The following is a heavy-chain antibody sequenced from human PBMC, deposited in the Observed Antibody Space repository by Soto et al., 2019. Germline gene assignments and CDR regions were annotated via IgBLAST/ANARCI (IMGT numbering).Heavy chain of an antibody. J-gene: IGHJ4*02. V-gene: IGHV4-39*01. CDR1: GSSISSSSYY. CDR2: IYYSGST. CDR3: ARSLRSSSWPSVLLTLFDY. Sequence: PSETLSLTCTVSGSSISSSSYYWGWIRQPPGKGLEWIGSIYYSGSTYYNPSLKSRVTISVDTSKNQFSLKLSSVTAADTAVYYCARSLRSSSWPSVLLTLFDYWGQGTLVTVSS. D-gene: IGHD6-13*01.